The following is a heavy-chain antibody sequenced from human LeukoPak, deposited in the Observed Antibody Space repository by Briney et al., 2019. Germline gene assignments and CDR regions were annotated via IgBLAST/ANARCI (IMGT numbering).Heavy chain of an antibody. CDR2: ISRSGGST. CDR1: GFIFSSYA. Sequence: GGSLRLSCAASGFIFSSYAMNWARQAPGKGLEWVSAISRSGGSTYYADSVKGRFTISRDNSKNTLYLQMNSLRVEDTAVYYCARGASIAAAGTGEKSNWFDPWGQGTLVTVSS. J-gene: IGHJ5*02. V-gene: IGHV3-23*01. D-gene: IGHD6-13*01. CDR3: ARGASIAAAGTGEKSNWFDP.